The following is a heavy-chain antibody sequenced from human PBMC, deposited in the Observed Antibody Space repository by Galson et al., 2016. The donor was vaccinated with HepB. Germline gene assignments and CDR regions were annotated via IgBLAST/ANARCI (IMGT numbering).Heavy chain of an antibody. CDR2: LSHDGVTK. CDR3: AREWELGGYFDY. V-gene: IGHV3-30-3*01. CDR1: EFTFNNCP. J-gene: IGHJ4*02. Sequence: SLRLSCAASEFTFNNCPLHWVRQAPGKGLEWVAVLSHDGVTKFYADSVRARFTISRDKSKTTVYLQMDDLSAEDTAVYYCAREWELGGYFDYWGQGTLVTVSS. D-gene: IGHD1-26*01.